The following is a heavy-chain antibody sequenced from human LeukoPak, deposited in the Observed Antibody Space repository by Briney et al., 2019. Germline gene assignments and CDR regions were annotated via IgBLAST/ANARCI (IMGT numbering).Heavy chain of an antibody. Sequence: GSLTLSCAASGFTFRNFWMHWVRQGPGKGLVWVSRISPDGSRTDYSDSVKGRFSISRDNAKSTLYVHMTSLRVEDTAVYYCARVASGYSWFDPWGQGTLVTVSS. CDR3: ARVASGYSWFDP. CDR1: GFTFRNFW. J-gene: IGHJ5*02. V-gene: IGHV3-74*01. CDR2: ISPDGSRT. D-gene: IGHD3-10*01.